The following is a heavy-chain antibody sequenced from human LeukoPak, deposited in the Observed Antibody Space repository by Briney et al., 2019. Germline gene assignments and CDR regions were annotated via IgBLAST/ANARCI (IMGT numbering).Heavy chain of an antibody. Sequence: GGSLRLSCAASGFTFSSYNMNWVRQAPGKGLVWVSRVNPQGSDTSYTDSVKGRFTISRDNAKDSLHLQMDNLRAEDTAVYYCARARWSSTGWFLGYWGQGTLVAVSS. J-gene: IGHJ4*02. D-gene: IGHD6-19*01. CDR2: VNPQGSDT. V-gene: IGHV3-74*01. CDR3: ARARWSSTGWFLGY. CDR1: GFTFSSYN.